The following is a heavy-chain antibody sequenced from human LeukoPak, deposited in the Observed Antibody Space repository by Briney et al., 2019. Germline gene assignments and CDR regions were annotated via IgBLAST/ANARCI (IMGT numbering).Heavy chain of an antibody. Sequence: SETLSLTCAVSDDSVTSSLYYWVWIRQPPGKGLEWIGSMSYGGNTLYKSALKSRLTISIDTSKNLFSLRLISVTAADTAIYYCARGGWEHYFDYWGQGTRVTASS. CDR1: DDSVTSSLYY. D-gene: IGHD4-23*01. V-gene: IGHV4-39*07. J-gene: IGHJ4*02. CDR3: ARGGWEHYFDY. CDR2: MSYGGNT.